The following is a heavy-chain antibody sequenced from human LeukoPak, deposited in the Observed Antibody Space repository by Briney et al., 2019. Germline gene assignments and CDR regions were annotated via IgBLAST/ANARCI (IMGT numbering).Heavy chain of an antibody. CDR2: INREGSST. J-gene: IGHJ4*02. CDR1: GFTFSSYW. Sequence: GGSLRLSCAASGFTFSSYWMRWVRHAPGRGLGWVSRINREGSSTSYADSVKGRFTISRDNAKNTLYLQMNSLRAEDTAVYYCARDRGYDFWSGYYEGGYFDYWGQGTLVTASS. CDR3: ARDRGYDFWSGYYEGGYFDY. D-gene: IGHD3-3*01. V-gene: IGHV3-74*01.